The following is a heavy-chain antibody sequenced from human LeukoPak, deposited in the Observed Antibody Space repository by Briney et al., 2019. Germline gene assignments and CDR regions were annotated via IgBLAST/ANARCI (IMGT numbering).Heavy chain of an antibody. J-gene: IGHJ4*02. D-gene: IGHD6-13*01. V-gene: IGHV3-7*01. CDR2: IKQDGSEK. CDR3: AREGIAAAEDY. Sequence: PGGTLRLSCVVSGFTLPYGMSWVRQAPGKGLEWVANIKQDGSEKYYVDSVKGRFTISRDNAKNSLYLQMNSLRAEDTAVYYCAREGIAAAEDYWGQGTLVTVSS. CDR1: GFTLPYG.